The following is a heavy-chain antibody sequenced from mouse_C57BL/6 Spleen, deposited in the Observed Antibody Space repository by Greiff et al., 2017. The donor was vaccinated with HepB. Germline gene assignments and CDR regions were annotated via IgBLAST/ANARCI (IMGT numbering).Heavy chain of an antibody. D-gene: IGHD3-3*01. V-gene: IGHV1-82*01. J-gene: IGHJ2*01. CDR3: ARGGPGFDY. CDR1: GYAFSSSW. CDR2: IYPGDGDT. Sequence: VKLQESGPELVKPGASVKISCKASGYAFSSSWMNWVKQRPGKGLEWIGRIYPGDGDTNYNGKFKGKATLTADKSSSTAYMQLSSLTSEDSAVYFCARGGPGFDYWGQGTTLTVSS.